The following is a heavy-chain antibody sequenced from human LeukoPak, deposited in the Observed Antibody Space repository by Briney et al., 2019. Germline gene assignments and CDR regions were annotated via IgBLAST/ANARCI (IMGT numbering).Heavy chain of an antibody. Sequence: ASVKVSCKSSVYNFTINGISWVRHAPGQGLEWMVWIMSYNGHTNYAHKIQGRVTMTTDTSTSTAYMELPSLRSDDTAVSYCSRDHAPWEVWGQGTTVTVSS. CDR3: SRDHAPWEV. J-gene: IGHJ6*02. CDR1: VYNFTING. CDR2: IMSYNGHT. V-gene: IGHV1-18*01.